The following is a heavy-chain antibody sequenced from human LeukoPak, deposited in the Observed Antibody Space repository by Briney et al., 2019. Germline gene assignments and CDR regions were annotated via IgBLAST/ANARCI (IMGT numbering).Heavy chain of an antibody. D-gene: IGHD1-26*01. CDR2: IYTSGST. V-gene: IGHV4-4*07. CDR3: ARVGGSYYYYYYMDV. Sequence: SETLSLTCTVSGGSISSYYWSWIRQPAGKVLEWIGRIYTSGSTNYNPSLKSRVTMSVDTSKNQFSLKLSSVTAADTAVYYCARVGGSYYYYYYMDVWGKGTTVTVSS. CDR1: GGSISSYY. J-gene: IGHJ6*03.